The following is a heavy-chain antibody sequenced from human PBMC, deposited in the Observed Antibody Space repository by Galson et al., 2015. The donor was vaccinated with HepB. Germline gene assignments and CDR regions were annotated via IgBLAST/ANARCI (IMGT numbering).Heavy chain of an antibody. J-gene: IGHJ4*02. Sequence: SLRLSCAASGFTFSDHYMDWVRQAPGKGLEWVGRSRGKTKSYTTEYGASVKGRFTISRDDSTNSLYLQMNSLKSEDTAVYYCARARWRWLRLGPIDYWGQGTLVTVSS. D-gene: IGHD5-12*01. CDR3: ARARWRWLRLGPIDY. CDR1: GFTFSDHY. CDR2: SRGKTKSYTT. V-gene: IGHV3-72*01.